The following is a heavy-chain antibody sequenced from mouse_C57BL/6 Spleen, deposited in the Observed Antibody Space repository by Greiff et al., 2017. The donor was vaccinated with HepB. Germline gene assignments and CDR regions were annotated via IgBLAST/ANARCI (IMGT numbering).Heavy chain of an antibody. V-gene: IGHV3-1*01. CDR1: GYSITSGYD. CDR2: ISYSGST. Sequence: EVQLQQSGPGMVKPSQSLSLTCTVTGYSITSGYDWHWIRHFPGNKLEWMGYISYSGSTNYNPSLKSRISITHDTSKNHFFLKLNSVTTEDTATYYCARALYSNYVGWYFDVWGTGTTVTVSS. D-gene: IGHD2-5*01. J-gene: IGHJ1*03. CDR3: ARALYSNYVGWYFDV.